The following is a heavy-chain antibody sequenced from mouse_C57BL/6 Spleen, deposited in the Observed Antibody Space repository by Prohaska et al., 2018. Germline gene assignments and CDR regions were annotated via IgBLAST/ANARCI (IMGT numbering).Heavy chain of an antibody. D-gene: IGHD3-3*01. J-gene: IGHJ3*01. Sequence: GDLVKPGGSLKLSCAASGFTFSSYGMSWVRQTPDKRLEWVATISSGGSYTYYPDSVKGRFTISRDNAKNTLYLQMSSLKSEDTAMYYCARGDRWFAYWGQGTLVTVSA. CDR1: GFTFSSYG. CDR3: ARGDRWFAY. CDR2: ISSGGSYT. V-gene: IGHV5-6*01.